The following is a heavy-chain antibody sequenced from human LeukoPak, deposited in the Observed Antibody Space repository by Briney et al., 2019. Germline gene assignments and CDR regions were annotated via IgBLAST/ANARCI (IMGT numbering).Heavy chain of an antibody. CDR1: GFTFSSYA. CDR2: IAAST. D-gene: IGHD7-27*01. V-gene: IGHV3-23*01. Sequence: GGSLRLSCAASGFTFSSYAMNWVRQAPGKGLEWVSGIAASTYYADSVKGRFTISRDSSKNTLYLQMSSLTAVDTAVYYCARDRSSQGIWGFDFWGQGTLVTVSS. J-gene: IGHJ4*02. CDR3: ARDRSSQGIWGFDF.